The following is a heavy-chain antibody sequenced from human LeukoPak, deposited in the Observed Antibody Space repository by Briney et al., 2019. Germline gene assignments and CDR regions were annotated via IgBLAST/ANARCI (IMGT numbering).Heavy chain of an antibody. V-gene: IGHV3-11*01. Sequence: GGSLRLSCAASGFTFSDYYMSWIRQAPGKGLEWVSYISSSGSTIYYADSVKGRFTISRDNAKNSLYLQMNSLRAEDTAVYYCASGYSYGSSWFDPWGQGTLVTVSS. D-gene: IGHD5-18*01. CDR2: ISSSGSTI. J-gene: IGHJ5*02. CDR3: ASGYSYGSSWFDP. CDR1: GFTFSDYY.